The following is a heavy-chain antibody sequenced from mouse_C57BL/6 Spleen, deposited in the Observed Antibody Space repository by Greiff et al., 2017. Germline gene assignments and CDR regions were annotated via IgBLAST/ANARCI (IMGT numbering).Heavy chain of an antibody. CDR1: GYSITSGYY. V-gene: IGHV3-6*01. CDR2: ISYDGSN. J-gene: IGHJ3*01. CDR3: ARDVFAY. Sequence: EVQLQQSGPGLVKPSQSLSLTCSVTGYSITSGYYWNWIRQFPGNKLEWMGYISYDGSNNYNPSLKNRISITRDTSKNQFFLKLNSVTTEDTATYYCARDVFAYWGQGTLVTVSA.